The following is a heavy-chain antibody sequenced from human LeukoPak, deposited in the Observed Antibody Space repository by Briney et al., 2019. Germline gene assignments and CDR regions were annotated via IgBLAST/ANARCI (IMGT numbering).Heavy chain of an antibody. Sequence: ASVKVSCKASGYTFTAYYIHWVRQAPGQGLEWMSWINPNSGDKRSAQKFQGRLSMTSDTSMSTAYMELSSLRSDDTAIYYCAREFCTGGGKCSKTCDYWGQGTLVTVSS. D-gene: IGHD2-8*02. CDR3: AREFCTGGGKCSKTCDY. CDR1: GYTFTAYY. CDR2: INPNSGDK. J-gene: IGHJ4*02. V-gene: IGHV1-2*02.